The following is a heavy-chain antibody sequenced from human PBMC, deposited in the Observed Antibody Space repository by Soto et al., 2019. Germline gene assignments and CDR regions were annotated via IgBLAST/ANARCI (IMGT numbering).Heavy chain of an antibody. CDR2: IKQDGREK. CDR3: AGDGVRNGAYNGWLDP. J-gene: IGHJ5*02. D-gene: IGHD3-16*01. CDR1: GFSFSSYW. V-gene: IGHV3-7*03. Sequence: DVQLVESGGDLVQPGGSLRLSCAASGFSFSSYWMTWVRQAPGKGLEWVANIKQDGREKYYVASVKGRFTISRVNGKSLLFLQMDSLTPDDTAVYYCAGDGVRNGAYNGWLDPWGQGTLVTVSS.